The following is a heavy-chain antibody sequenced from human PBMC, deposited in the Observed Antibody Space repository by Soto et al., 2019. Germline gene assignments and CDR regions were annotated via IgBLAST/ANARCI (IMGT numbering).Heavy chain of an antibody. D-gene: IGHD3-3*01. CDR3: ARAGYDVWSGYPPDY. J-gene: IGHJ4*02. CDR1: GGTFSSYT. CDR2: IIPILGIA. Sequence: QVQLVQSGAEVKKPGSSVKVSCKASGGTFSSYTISWVRQAPGQGLEWMGRIIPILGIANYAQKFQGRVTITADKSTSTAYMELSSLRSEDTAVYYCARAGYDVWSGYPPDYWGQGTLVTVSS. V-gene: IGHV1-69*02.